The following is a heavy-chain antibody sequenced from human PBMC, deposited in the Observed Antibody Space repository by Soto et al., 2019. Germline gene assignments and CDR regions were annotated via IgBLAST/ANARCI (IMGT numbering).Heavy chain of an antibody. D-gene: IGHD3-9*01. J-gene: IGHJ6*02. CDR2: IDPSDSYT. V-gene: IGHV5-10-1*01. CDR1: GYSFTSYW. CDR3: ARQSGYDILTGYYTYYGMDV. Sequence: PGESLKISCKCSGYSFTSYWISWVRQMPGKGLEWMGRIDPSDSYTNYSPSFQGHVTISADKSISTAYLQWSSLKASDTAMYYCARQSGYDILTGYYTYYGMDVWGQGTTVTVSS.